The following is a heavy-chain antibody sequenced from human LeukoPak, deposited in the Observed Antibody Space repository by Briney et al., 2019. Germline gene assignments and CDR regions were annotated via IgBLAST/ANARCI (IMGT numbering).Heavy chain of an antibody. Sequence: ASVKVSCKASGYTFTSYDIKWVRQATGQGLEWMGWMNPNSGNTGYAQKFQGRVTMTRNTSISTAYMELSSLRSEDTAVYYCARGLRITMVRGPHERRRDGQYYFDYWGQGTLVTVSS. CDR3: ARGLRITMVRGPHERRRDGQYYFDY. CDR2: MNPNSGNT. D-gene: IGHD3-10*01. CDR1: GYTFTSYD. V-gene: IGHV1-8*01. J-gene: IGHJ4*02.